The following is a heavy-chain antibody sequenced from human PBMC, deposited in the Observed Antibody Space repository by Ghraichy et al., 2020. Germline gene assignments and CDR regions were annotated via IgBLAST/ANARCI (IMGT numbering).Heavy chain of an antibody. CDR2: ISGSSNYI. CDR3: ATAPLAPPYFDD. D-gene: IGHD5-12*01. J-gene: IGHJ4*02. CDR1: GSTPSGYT. Sequence: GGSLRLSCVGSGSTPSGYTMNWVRQAPGKGLDWVSSISGSSNYIDYADSVKGRFTISRDNAKNSLYLQMNSLRAEDTAVYYCATAPLAPPYFDDGGQGTLVTVSS. V-gene: IGHV3-21*01.